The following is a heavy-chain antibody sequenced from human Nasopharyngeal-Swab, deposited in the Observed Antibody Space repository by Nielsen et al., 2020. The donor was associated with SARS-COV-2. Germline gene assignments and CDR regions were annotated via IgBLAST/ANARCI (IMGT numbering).Heavy chain of an antibody. D-gene: IGHD5-24*01. J-gene: IGHJ4*02. Sequence: SETLSLTCTVSGGSISSSSYYWGWIRQPPGKGLEWIGSIYYSGSTYYNPSLKSRVTISVDTSKNQFSLKPSSVTAADTAVYYCARHADGSPWDYWGQGTLVTVSS. CDR1: GGSISSSSYY. CDR3: ARHADGSPWDY. CDR2: IYYSGST. V-gene: IGHV4-39*01.